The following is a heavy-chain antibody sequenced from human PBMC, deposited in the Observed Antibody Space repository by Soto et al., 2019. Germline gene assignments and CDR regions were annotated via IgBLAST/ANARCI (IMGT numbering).Heavy chain of an antibody. CDR1: GGSISSSSYY. V-gene: IGHV4-39*01. CDR2: IYYSGST. J-gene: IGHJ4*02. D-gene: IGHD3-9*01. Sequence: QLQLQESGPGLVKPSETLSLTCTVSGGSISSSSYYWGWIRQPPGKGLEWIGSIYYSGSTYYNPSLKVRVPIPVVSSKTPFSLKLRPVTAADTAVYYCASHPASYDILTGHIDYWGQGTLVTVSS. CDR3: ASHPASYDILTGHIDY.